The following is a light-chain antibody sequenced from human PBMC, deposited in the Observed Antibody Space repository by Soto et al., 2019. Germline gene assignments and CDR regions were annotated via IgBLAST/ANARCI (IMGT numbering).Light chain of an antibody. V-gene: IGLV2-8*01. Sequence: QSALTQPPSASGSPGQSVTISCTGTSSDVGAYKFVSWFQQHPGKAPKLIIYEVTKRPSGVPDRFSGSKSGNTASLTVSGLQAEDEADYHCTSYAGYNNWVFGGGTKLTVL. J-gene: IGLJ3*02. CDR2: EVT. CDR3: TSYAGYNNWV. CDR1: SSDVGAYKF.